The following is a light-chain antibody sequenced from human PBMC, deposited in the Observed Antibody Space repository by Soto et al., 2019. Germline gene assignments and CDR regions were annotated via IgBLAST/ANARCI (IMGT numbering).Light chain of an antibody. V-gene: IGKV1-5*01. CDR3: QQYNSYSGT. Sequence: DIQMTQSPSTLSASVGDRVTITCRASQSLSSWLAWYQQKPGKAPKLLIYDASSLESGVPSRFSVSGSGTEFTLTISSLQPDDFATYYFQQYNSYSGTFGQGTKVEIK. CDR2: DAS. J-gene: IGKJ1*01. CDR1: QSLSSW.